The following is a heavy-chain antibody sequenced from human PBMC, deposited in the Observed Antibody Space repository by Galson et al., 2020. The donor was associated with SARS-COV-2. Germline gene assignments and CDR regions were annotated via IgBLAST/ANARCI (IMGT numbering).Heavy chain of an antibody. CDR2: IDSNGDII. Sequence: GESLKISCAASGFTFSAHYMSWIRQAPGKGLEWISYIDSNGDIIHYADSVKGRFTISRDNAKNSVYLQMNNLRAEDTAVYFCARDSPSKSCSSDACYLNAFDMWGQGTMVTVSS. D-gene: IGHD2-2*01. V-gene: IGHV3-11*04. J-gene: IGHJ3*02. CDR1: GFTFSAHY. CDR3: ARDSPSKSCSSDACYLNAFDM.